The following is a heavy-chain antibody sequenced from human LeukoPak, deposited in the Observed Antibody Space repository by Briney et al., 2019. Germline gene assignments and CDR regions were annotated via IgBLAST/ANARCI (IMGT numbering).Heavy chain of an antibody. D-gene: IGHD6-19*01. V-gene: IGHV3-30*04. CDR2: ISYDGSNK. CDR1: GFTFSSYA. J-gene: IGHJ4*02. CDR3: ARDGIAVAVFDY. Sequence: GGSLRLSCAASGFTFSSYAMHWVRQAPGKGLEWVAVISYDGSNKYYADSVKSRFTISRDNSKNTLYLQMNSLRAEDTAVYYCARDGIAVAVFDYWGQGTLVTISS.